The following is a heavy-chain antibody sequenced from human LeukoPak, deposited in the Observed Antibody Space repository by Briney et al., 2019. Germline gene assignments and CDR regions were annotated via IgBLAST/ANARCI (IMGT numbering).Heavy chain of an antibody. CDR3: ATTMVKWSAGAFDI. V-gene: IGHV3-74*01. Sequence: PGGSLRLSCAASGFTFSNYWMHWVRQAPEKGLVWVSRIDRDGSSTNYAASVKGRFTISRDNAKNTLYLQMNSLRAEDTAVYYCATTMVKWSAGAFDIWGQGTMVTVSS. CDR1: GFTFSNYW. D-gene: IGHD5-18*01. J-gene: IGHJ3*02. CDR2: IDRDGSST.